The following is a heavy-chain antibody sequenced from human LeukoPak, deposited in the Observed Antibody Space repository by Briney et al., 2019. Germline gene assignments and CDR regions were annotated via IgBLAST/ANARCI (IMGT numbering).Heavy chain of an antibody. J-gene: IGHJ4*02. CDR1: GGSISSYY. Sequence: SETLSLTCTVSGGSISSYYWSWIRQPPGKGLEWIGYIYYSGSTNYNPSLKSRVTISVDTSKNQFSLKLSSVTAADTAVYYCARWGHFDTSGYFVVDYWGQGTLVTVSS. V-gene: IGHV4-59*08. CDR3: ARWGHFDTSGYFVVDY. D-gene: IGHD3-22*01. CDR2: IYYSGST.